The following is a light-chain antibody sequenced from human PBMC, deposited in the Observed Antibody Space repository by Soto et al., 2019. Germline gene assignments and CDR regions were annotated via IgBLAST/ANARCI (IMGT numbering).Light chain of an antibody. Sequence: QSALTQPASVSGSPGQSIIISCTGTSSDVGTYNLVSWFQQHPDKAPKLMIYEGTKRPSGVSNRFSGSKSGNTASLTISGLQAEDEADYYCCSYAGSSTYVFGTGTKVTVL. V-gene: IGLV2-23*01. J-gene: IGLJ1*01. CDR1: SSDVGTYNL. CDR3: CSYAGSSTYV. CDR2: EGT.